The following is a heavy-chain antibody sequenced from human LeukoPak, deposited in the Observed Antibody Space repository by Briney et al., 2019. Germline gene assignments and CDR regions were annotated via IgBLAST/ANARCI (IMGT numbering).Heavy chain of an antibody. Sequence: GASVKVSCKASGYIFSSYGISWVRQAPGQGLEWMGWINTNTGNPTYAQGFTGRFVFSLDTSVSTAYLQISSLKAEDTAVYYCARHSPPAPYSSGWYRRPIPFDYWGQGTLVTVSS. D-gene: IGHD6-19*01. J-gene: IGHJ4*02. CDR3: ARHSPPAPYSSGWYRRPIPFDY. V-gene: IGHV7-4-1*02. CDR1: GYIFSSYG. CDR2: INTNTGNP.